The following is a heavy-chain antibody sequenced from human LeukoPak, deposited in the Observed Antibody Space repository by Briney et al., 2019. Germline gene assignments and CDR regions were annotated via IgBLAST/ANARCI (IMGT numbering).Heavy chain of an antibody. Sequence: GSGPTLVKPTQTLTLTCTFSGFSLSTSGVGVGWIRQPPGKALEWLALIYWDDDKRYSPSLKSRLTITKDTSKNQVVLTMTNMDPVDTATYYCAHATDCGGDCYPYYFDYWGLGTLVTVSS. CDR3: AHATDCGGDCYPYYFDY. CDR2: IYWDDDK. CDR1: GFSLSTSGVG. J-gene: IGHJ4*02. D-gene: IGHD2-21*02. V-gene: IGHV2-5*02.